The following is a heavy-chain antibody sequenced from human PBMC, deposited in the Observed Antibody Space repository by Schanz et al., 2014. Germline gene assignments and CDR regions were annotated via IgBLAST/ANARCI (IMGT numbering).Heavy chain of an antibody. CDR1: GFTVSSNY. D-gene: IGHD4-17*01. J-gene: IGHJ4*02. CDR2: IWFDGNNK. V-gene: IGHV3-33*06. CDR3: AKDCPSDYGDHCFDF. Sequence: VQLVESGGGLVQPGGSLRLSCAASGFTVSSNYMIWVRQAPGKGLEWVAVIWFDGNNKFYADSVKGRFTISRDNSKNTLYLQMNSLRAEDTAVYYCAKDCPSDYGDHCFDFWGQGTLVTVSS.